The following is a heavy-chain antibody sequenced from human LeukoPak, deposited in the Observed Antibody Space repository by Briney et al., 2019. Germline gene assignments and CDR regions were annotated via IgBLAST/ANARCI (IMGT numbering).Heavy chain of an antibody. CDR3: AKEAHPEEYYYDSSGYYFHFDY. Sequence: GGSLRLSCAASGFTFSSYAMSWVRQAPGKGLEWVSAISGSGGSTYYADSVKGRFTISRDNSKNTLYLQMNSQRAEDTAVYYCAKEAHPEEYYYDSSGYYFHFDYWGQGTLVTVSS. V-gene: IGHV3-23*01. J-gene: IGHJ4*02. CDR2: ISGSGGST. CDR1: GFTFSSYA. D-gene: IGHD3-22*01.